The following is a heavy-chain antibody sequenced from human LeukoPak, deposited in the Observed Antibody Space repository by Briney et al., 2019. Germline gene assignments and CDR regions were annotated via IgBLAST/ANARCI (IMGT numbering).Heavy chain of an antibody. Sequence: GGSLRLSCAASGFTFSTYAMSWVRQAPGMGLEWVSSIRFNGGLSYYADSVKGRFTISRDNSKNTLFLQMDSLRADDTAFYYCVSTASYCGFDCYSYFDYWGQGILVTVSS. V-gene: IGHV3-23*01. CDR1: GFTFSTYA. CDR2: IRFNGGLS. J-gene: IGHJ4*02. CDR3: VSTASYCGFDCYSYFDY. D-gene: IGHD2-21*02.